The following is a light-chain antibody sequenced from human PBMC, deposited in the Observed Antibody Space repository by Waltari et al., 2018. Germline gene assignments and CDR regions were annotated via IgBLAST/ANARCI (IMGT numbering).Light chain of an antibody. CDR3: QQSYSYWT. Sequence: DIQMTQSPSTLSASVGDRVTITCRASQSISDWLAWYQQKPGKAPKLLIYKASSLEGGVPSRFSGSGSWTEFTLTISSLQPDDFATYYCQQSYSYWTFGQGTKVEIK. V-gene: IGKV1-5*03. CDR2: KAS. CDR1: QSISDW. J-gene: IGKJ1*01.